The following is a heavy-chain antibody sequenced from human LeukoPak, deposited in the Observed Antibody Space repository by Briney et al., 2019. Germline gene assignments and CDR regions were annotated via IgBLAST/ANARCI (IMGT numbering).Heavy chain of an antibody. J-gene: IGHJ3*01. CDR3: ARGCTSCYRADGSDV. Sequence: SETLSLTCTVSSGSISSSSYYWGWIRQPPGKGLEWIGNIYYSGSTYYNPSLKSRVTISLDTSKNQFSLKLSSVTAADTAVYYCARGCTSCYRADGSDVWGQGTMVTVSS. CDR1: SGSISSSSYY. D-gene: IGHD2-2*02. V-gene: IGHV4-30-4*08. CDR2: IYYSGST.